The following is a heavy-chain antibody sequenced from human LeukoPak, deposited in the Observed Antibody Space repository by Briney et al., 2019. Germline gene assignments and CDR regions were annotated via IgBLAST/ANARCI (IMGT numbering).Heavy chain of an antibody. CDR3: AGDRCNSTSCYNFNCFDP. J-gene: IGHJ5*02. D-gene: IGHD2-2*02. V-gene: IGHV1-18*01. Sequence: ASVKVSCKASGYTFTSYCIRWVRQAPGQGLERMGWIRAYNGKKNNGRKIQGRVTLTTDASTSTAYLELRSLMSDDTPVYYCAGDRCNSTSCYNFNCFDPWGQGTLVTVSS. CDR1: GYTFTSYC. CDR2: IRAYNGKK.